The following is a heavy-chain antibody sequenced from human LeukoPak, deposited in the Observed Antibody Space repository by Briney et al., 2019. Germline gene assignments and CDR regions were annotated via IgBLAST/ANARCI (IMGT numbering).Heavy chain of an antibody. CDR2: ISNDGNNK. CDR3: ARSTGYTSGWDHYYYHGLDV. CDR1: GFTFSSSA. V-gene: IGHV3-30-3*01. D-gene: IGHD6-25*01. Sequence: GGSLRLSCAASGFTFSSSAIHWVRQAPGKGLEWVAVISNDGNNKFYADSVQGRFTISRDNSKNTLSLHMNSLRPEDTGAYYCARSTGYTSGWDHYYYHGLDVWGQGTTVTVSS. J-gene: IGHJ6*02.